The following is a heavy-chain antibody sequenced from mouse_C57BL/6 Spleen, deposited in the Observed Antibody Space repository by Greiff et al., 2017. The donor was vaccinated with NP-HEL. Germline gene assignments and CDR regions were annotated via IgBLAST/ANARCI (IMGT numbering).Heavy chain of an antibody. V-gene: IGHV1-59*01. Sequence: QVQLQQSGAELVRPGTSVKLSCKASGYTFTSYWMHWVKQRPGQGLEWIGVIDPSDSYTNYNQKFKGKATLTVDTSSSTAYMQLSSLTSEDSAVYYCARTLITTVAPYAMDYWGQGTSVTVSS. CDR3: ARTLITTVAPYAMDY. CDR2: IDPSDSYT. D-gene: IGHD1-1*01. J-gene: IGHJ4*01. CDR1: GYTFTSYW.